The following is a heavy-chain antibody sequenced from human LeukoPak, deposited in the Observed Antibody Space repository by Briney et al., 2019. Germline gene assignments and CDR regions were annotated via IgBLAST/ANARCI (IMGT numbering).Heavy chain of an antibody. V-gene: IGHV3-23*01. CDR3: AKGHGWFGELLYPYYFDY. CDR1: GFTFSRYA. CDR2: INWNGDNT. Sequence: GGSLRLSCAASGFTFSRYAMSWVRQTPEKGLEWVSTINWNGDNTGYADSVKGRFTISRDNSKNTLYLQMNSLRAEDTAVYYCAKGHGWFGELLYPYYFDYWGQGTLVTVSS. D-gene: IGHD3-10*01. J-gene: IGHJ4*02.